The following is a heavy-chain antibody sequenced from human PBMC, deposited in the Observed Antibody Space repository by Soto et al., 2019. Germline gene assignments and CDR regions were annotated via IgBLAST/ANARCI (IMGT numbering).Heavy chain of an antibody. D-gene: IGHD3-10*01. J-gene: IGHJ4*02. Sequence: SETLSLTCTVSGGSISSGGYYWSWIRQHPGKGLEWIGYIYYSGSTYYNPSLKSRVTISVDTSKNQFSLKLSSVTAADTAVYYCARDSYYGSGPDYWGQGTMVTVSS. V-gene: IGHV4-31*03. CDR2: IYYSGST. CDR1: GGSISSGGYY. CDR3: ARDSYYGSGPDY.